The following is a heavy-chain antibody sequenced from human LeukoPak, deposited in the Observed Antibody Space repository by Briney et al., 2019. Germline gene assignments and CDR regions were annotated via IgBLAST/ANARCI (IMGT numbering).Heavy chain of an antibody. CDR3: ARTMDSSGPWEFQH. Sequence: QAGGSLRLSCAASGFTFSSYEMNWVRQAPGKGLEWVSYISNSGSTIYYADSVKGRFTISRDNAKNSLYLQMNSLRAEDTAVYYCARTMDSSGPWEFQHWGQGTLVTVS. J-gene: IGHJ1*01. CDR1: GFTFSSYE. D-gene: IGHD3-22*01. V-gene: IGHV3-48*03. CDR2: ISNSGSTI.